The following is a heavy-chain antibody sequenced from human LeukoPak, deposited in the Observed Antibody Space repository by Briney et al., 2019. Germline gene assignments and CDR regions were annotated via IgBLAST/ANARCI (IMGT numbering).Heavy chain of an antibody. CDR2: IKQDGSEK. Sequence: GGSLRLSCAASGFTFGSYWMSWVRQAPGKGLEWVANIKQDGSEKYYVDSVKGRFTISRDNAKNSLYLQMNSLRAEDTAVYYCARGSSSGWWFVYWGQGTLVTVSS. J-gene: IGHJ4*02. CDR1: GFTFGSYW. V-gene: IGHV3-7*01. CDR3: ARGSSSGWWFVY. D-gene: IGHD6-19*01.